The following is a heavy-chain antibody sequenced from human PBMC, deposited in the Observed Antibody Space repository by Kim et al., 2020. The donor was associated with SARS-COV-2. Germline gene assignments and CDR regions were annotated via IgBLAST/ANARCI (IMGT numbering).Heavy chain of an antibody. D-gene: IGHD2-21*02. Sequence: GGSLRLSCAASGFTFSIYAMYWVRQAPGKGLEWVAVISSDGGNKYYADSVKGRFTISRDNSKNTLYLQMNSLRGEDTAVYFCARDYGGNSGIDYWGQGSLVTVSS. CDR1: GFTFSIYA. V-gene: IGHV3-30-3*01. J-gene: IGHJ4*02. CDR3: ARDYGGNSGIDY. CDR2: ISSDGGNK.